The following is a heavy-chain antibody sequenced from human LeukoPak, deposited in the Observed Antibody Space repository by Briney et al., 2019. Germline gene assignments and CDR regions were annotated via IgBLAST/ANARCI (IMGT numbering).Heavy chain of an antibody. CDR1: GGTFSSYA. CDR3: ARAKTAYCGGGCYSVSWYFDL. V-gene: IGHV1-69*05. D-gene: IGHD2-21*02. CDR2: IIPIFGTA. Sequence: GASVKVSCKASGGTFSSYAISWVRQAPGQGLEWMGGIIPIFGTANYAQKFQGRVTITTDESTSTAYMELSSLRSEDTAVYYCARAKTAYCGGGCYSVSWYFDLWGRGTLVTVSS. J-gene: IGHJ2*01.